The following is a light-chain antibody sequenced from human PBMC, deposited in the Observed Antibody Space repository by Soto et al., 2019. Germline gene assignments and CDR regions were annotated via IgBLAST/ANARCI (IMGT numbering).Light chain of an antibody. CDR1: QSLTSSY. Sequence: EIVLTQSPGTLSLSPGETATLSCRASQSLTSSYLAWYQQRPGQAPSLLIYGASTRATGIPARFSGSGSGKEFTLTISSMQSEDFAVYYCQQYDNWPPWTFGQGTKVDIK. V-gene: IGKV3-15*01. CDR3: QQYDNWPPWT. J-gene: IGKJ1*01. CDR2: GAS.